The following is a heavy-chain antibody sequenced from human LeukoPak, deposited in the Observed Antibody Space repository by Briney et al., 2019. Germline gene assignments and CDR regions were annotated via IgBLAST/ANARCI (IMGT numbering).Heavy chain of an antibody. CDR3: ARHKMVRGIGYYYYMDV. CDR1: GVSISSSYYY. D-gene: IGHD3-10*01. Sequence: SETLSLTCIVSGVSISSSYYYWGWLRQPPGTGLEWLGSIYYSGSTYYNSSLKSRVIISIDTSKNKFSLKLSSVTAADTAVFYCARHKMVRGIGYYYYMDVWGKGTTVTISS. V-gene: IGHV4-39*01. J-gene: IGHJ6*03. CDR2: IYYSGST.